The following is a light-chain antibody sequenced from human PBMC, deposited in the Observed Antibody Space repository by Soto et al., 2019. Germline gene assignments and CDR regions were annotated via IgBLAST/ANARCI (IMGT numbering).Light chain of an antibody. CDR3: SSFTSSTTYV. CDR1: SSDVGNYNY. V-gene: IGLV2-14*01. CDR2: NVN. J-gene: IGLJ1*01. Sequence: HSALTQSASVSGSPVQSITISCTGTSSDVGNYNYVSWYQQHPGEVPKLIIFNVNNRPSGVSNRFSGSKSGNTASLTISGLQAEDEADYYCSSFTSSTTYVFGTGTKVTVL.